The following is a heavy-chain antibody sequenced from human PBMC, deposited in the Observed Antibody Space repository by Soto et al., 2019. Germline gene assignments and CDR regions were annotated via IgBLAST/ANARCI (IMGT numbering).Heavy chain of an antibody. CDR3: ARDEGWDIVLMVYAYYYYYGMDV. V-gene: IGHV1-18*04. CDR1: GYTFTSYG. CDR2: ISAYNGNT. Sequence: ASVKVSCKASGYTFTSYGIGWVRQAPGQGLEWMGWISAYNGNTNDAQKNHGRVTMTTDTSTSTAYMELRSLRYDDTAVYYCARDEGWDIVLMVYAYYYYYGMDVWGQGTTVTVSS. D-gene: IGHD2-8*01. J-gene: IGHJ6*02.